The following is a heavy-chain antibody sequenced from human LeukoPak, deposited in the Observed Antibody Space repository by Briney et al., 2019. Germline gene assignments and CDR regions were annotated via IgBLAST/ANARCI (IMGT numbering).Heavy chain of an antibody. J-gene: IGHJ6*04. CDR3: AKGYGSGSYPLGMDV. CDR1: GFTFSSYG. D-gene: IGHD3-10*01. CDR2: ISWNSGSI. Sequence: GGSLRLSCAASGFTFSSYGMHWVRQAPGKGLEWVSGISWNSGSIGYADSVKGRFTISRDNAKNSLYLQMNSLRAEDKALYYCAKGYGSGSYPLGMDVWGKGTTVTVSS. V-gene: IGHV3-9*01.